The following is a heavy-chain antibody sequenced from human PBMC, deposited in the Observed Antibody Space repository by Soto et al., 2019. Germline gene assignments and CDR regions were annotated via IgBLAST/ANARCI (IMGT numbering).Heavy chain of an antibody. CDR1: GFTFSSYA. V-gene: IGHV3-23*01. D-gene: IGHD3-16*01. J-gene: IGHJ4*02. Sequence: EVQLLESGGGLVQPGGSLRLSCAASGFTFSSYAMSWVRQTPGKGLEWVSAISGSGGSTYYADSVKGRFTISRDNSKNTLYLQMNSLRAEDTAVYYCAKDRLPGGELASFDYWGQGTLVTVSS. CDR2: ISGSGGST. CDR3: AKDRLPGGELASFDY.